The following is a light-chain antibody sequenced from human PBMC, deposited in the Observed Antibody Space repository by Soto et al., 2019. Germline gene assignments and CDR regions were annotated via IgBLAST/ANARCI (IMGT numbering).Light chain of an antibody. CDR3: QQRSNWPRT. Sequence: EIVIAHSPATLSFSPVERATLSCTASQSVSSNLAWYQQKPGQAPRLLIYGASTRATGIPARFSGSGSGTDFTLTISSLEPEDFAVYYCQQRSNWPRTFGQGTKVDIK. CDR2: GAS. CDR1: QSVSSN. J-gene: IGKJ1*01. V-gene: IGKV3-11*01.